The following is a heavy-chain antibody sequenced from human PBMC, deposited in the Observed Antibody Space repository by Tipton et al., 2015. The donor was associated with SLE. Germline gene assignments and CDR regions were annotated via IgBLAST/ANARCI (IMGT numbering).Heavy chain of an antibody. J-gene: IGHJ4*02. CDR1: GFTFKTYG. Sequence: SLRLSCAASGFTFKTYGLNWVRQAPGKGLEWVSFISSSGSYIYYADSVKGRFTISRDNAKNSLFLQMDSLRAEDTAEYYCAKALTFGGLILRMADYWGRGTLVTVSS. D-gene: IGHD3-16*01. V-gene: IGHV3-21*06. CDR3: AKALTFGGLILRMADY. CDR2: ISSSGSYI.